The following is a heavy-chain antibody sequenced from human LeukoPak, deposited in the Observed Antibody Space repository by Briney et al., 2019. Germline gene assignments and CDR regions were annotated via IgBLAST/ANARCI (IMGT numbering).Heavy chain of an antibody. Sequence: PGGSLRLSCEASGFTFSNYWMSWVRQAPGKGLEWVANIKQDGSEKSYVDSVKGRFTISGDNAKNSLYRQMNSLRDADTVVYYCARDRVIGAYWGPGSLVHVSS. V-gene: IGHV3-7*01. J-gene: IGHJ4*02. CDR3: ARDRVIGAY. CDR2: IKQDGSEK. CDR1: GFTFSNYW. D-gene: IGHD3-22*01.